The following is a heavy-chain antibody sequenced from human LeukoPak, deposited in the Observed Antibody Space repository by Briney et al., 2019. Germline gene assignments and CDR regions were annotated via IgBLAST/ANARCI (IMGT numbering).Heavy chain of an antibody. CDR2: IIPIFGTA. CDR3: ARSIFYLPAAPPQYFQH. Sequence: GASVKVSCKASGYTFTTYAISWVRQAPGQGLEWMGGIIPIFGTANYAQKFQGRVTITTDESTSTAYMELSSLRSEDTAVYYCARSIFYLPAAPPQYFQHWGQGTLVTVSS. J-gene: IGHJ1*01. CDR1: GYTFTTYA. D-gene: IGHD2-2*01. V-gene: IGHV1-69*05.